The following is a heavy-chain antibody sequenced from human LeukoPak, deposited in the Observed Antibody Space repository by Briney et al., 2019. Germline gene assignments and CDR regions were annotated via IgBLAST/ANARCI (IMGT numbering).Heavy chain of an antibody. V-gene: IGHV1-46*01. D-gene: IGHD3-16*01. J-gene: IGHJ4*02. CDR1: GYTFTSYY. CDR3: AREGMMPFDY. Sequence: ASVKVSCTASGYTFTSYYMHWVRQAPGQGLEWMGLINPSGDSTTYAQKFQGRVTMTRDTSTSTVYMELSTLRSEDTAVYYCAREGMMPFDYWGQGTLVSVSS. CDR2: INPSGDST.